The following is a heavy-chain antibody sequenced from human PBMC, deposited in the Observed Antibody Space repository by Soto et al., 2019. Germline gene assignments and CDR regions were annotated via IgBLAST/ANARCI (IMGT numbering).Heavy chain of an antibody. CDR1: GGTFSSYA. CDR3: ASGNKAAGYYYCMHV. CDR2: IIPILSIA. J-gene: IGHJ6*02. D-gene: IGHD2-15*01. V-gene: IGHV1-69*02. Sequence: QVQLVQSGAEVKKPGSSVKVSCKASGGTFSSYAISWVRQAPGQGLEWMGRIIPILSIANYAQKFQGRVTITADKSMSTAYMELSSLRSKDTAVYYCASGNKAAGYYYCMHVWGQGMTVTVSS.